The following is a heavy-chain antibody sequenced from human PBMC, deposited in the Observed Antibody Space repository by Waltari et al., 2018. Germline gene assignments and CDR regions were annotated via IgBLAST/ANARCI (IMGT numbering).Heavy chain of an antibody. CDR1: GASITTRYW. V-gene: IGHV4-4*02. CDR3: ARDLRSGWSDYYYYGTDV. CDR2: ISHWRFT. D-gene: IGHD6-19*01. J-gene: IGHJ6*02. Sequence: QVQLQESGPGLVKPSGTLSLTCAVSGASITTRYWWNWVRQSPGKGLEWIGEISHWRFTNYNPSLEGRISISLDESKNQFSLKRSSVTAADTAVYYCARDLRSGWSDYYYYGTDVWGQGTTVTVSS.